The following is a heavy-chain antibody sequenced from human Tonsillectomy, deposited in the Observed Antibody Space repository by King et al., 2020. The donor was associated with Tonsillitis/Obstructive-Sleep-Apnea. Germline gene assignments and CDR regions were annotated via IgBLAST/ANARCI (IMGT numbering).Heavy chain of an antibody. CDR3: ASGPNWNVWDY. J-gene: IGHJ4*02. Sequence: QLVQSGSELQKPGASVKVSCKASGYTFTFYAMNWVRQAPGQGLEWMGWINTNTGNPTFAQGFTGRFVFSLDTSVSTAYLQISSLKTEDTAMYYCASGPNWNVWDYWGQGTLVTVSS. V-gene: IGHV7-4-1*02. CDR2: INTNTGNP. CDR1: GYTFTFYA. D-gene: IGHD1-1*01.